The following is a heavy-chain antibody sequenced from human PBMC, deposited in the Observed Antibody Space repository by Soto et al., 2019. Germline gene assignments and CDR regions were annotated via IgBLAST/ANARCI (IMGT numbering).Heavy chain of an antibody. V-gene: IGHV4-38-2*02. CDR1: GHSISSGFYY. CDR3: ARCGYSYSARFFDS. D-gene: IGHD5-18*01. Sequence: PSETLSLTCTVSGHSISSGFYYWGWVRQPPGKGPQWIGSIYHSGSTYYNPSLQSRVTMSVDTSKNQLSLKLSSVTAADTAVYYCARCGYSYSARFFDSWRQRTRVTVSS. CDR2: IYHSGST. J-gene: IGHJ4*02.